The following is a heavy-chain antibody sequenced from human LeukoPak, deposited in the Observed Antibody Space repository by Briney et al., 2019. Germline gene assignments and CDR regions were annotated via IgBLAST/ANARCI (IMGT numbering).Heavy chain of an antibody. V-gene: IGHV4-59*01. Sequence: SETLSLTCTVSGGSISNYYWSWLRQPPGKGLEWIGYIYYSGSTNYNPSLKSRVTISVDTSKNQFSLKLSSVTAADTAVYYCASKGFGSSSRGGYYYYYMDVWGKGTTVTVSS. J-gene: IGHJ6*03. CDR2: IYYSGST. CDR3: ASKGFGSSSRGGYYYYYMDV. D-gene: IGHD6-13*01. CDR1: GGSISNYY.